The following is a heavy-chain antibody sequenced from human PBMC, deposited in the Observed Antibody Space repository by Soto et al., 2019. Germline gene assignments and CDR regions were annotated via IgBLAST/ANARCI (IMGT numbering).Heavy chain of an antibody. D-gene: IGHD4-4*01. CDR3: ARVRRVTTVTTRYYFDY. CDR1: GGSISSYY. CDR2: IYYSGST. Sequence: SETLSLTCTVSGGSISSYYYNWIWMRPGQGLEWIGYIYYSGSTYYNPSLKSRVTISVDTSKNQFSLKLSSVTAADTAVYYCARVRRVTTVTTRYYFDYWGQGTLVTVSS. J-gene: IGHJ4*02. V-gene: IGHV4-59*06.